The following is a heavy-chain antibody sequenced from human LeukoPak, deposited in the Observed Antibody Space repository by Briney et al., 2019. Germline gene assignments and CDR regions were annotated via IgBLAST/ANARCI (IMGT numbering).Heavy chain of an antibody. CDR3: ARLSGWYPKVEFYYFDY. V-gene: IGHV1-18*01. D-gene: IGHD6-19*01. Sequence: ASVKVSCKASGYTFTSYGISWVRQAPGQRLEWMGWISAYNGNTNYAQKLQGRVTMTTDTSTSTAYMELRSLRSDDTAVYYCARLSGWYPKVEFYYFDYWGQGTLVTVSS. CDR1: GYTFTSYG. J-gene: IGHJ4*02. CDR2: ISAYNGNT.